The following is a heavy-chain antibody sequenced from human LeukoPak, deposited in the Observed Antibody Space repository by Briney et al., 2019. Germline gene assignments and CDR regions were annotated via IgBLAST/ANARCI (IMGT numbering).Heavy chain of an antibody. V-gene: IGHV1-18*04. Sequence: ASVKVSCKASGYTFTSYGISWVRQAPGQGLEWMGWISAYNGNTNYAQKLQGRVTMTTDTSTSTAYLELRSLRSDDTAVYYCARVGVKPNYYGSGSYHYYYYYMDVWGKGTTVTISS. CDR1: GYTFTSYG. CDR3: ARVGVKPNYYGSGSYHYYYYYMDV. J-gene: IGHJ6*03. D-gene: IGHD3-10*01. CDR2: ISAYNGNT.